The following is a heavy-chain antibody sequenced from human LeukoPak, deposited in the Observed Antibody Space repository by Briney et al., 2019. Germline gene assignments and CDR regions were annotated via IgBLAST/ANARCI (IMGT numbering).Heavy chain of an antibody. J-gene: IGHJ5*02. D-gene: IGHD1-26*01. CDR2: IYYSGST. CDR3: ARGRYYTLGHLNWFDP. V-gene: IGHV4-59*01. Sequence: SETLSLTCTVSGGSISSYYWSWIRQPPGKGLEWIEYIYYSGSTNYNPSLKSRVTISVDTSKNQFSLKLSSVTAADTAVYYCARGRYYTLGHLNWFDPWGQGTLVTVSS. CDR1: GGSISSYY.